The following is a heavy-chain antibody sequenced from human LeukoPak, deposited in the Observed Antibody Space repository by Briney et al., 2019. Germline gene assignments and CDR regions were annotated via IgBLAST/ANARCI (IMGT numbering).Heavy chain of an antibody. CDR3: ASRTYRGRERTYSDS. Sequence: GGSLRLSCTTSGFTFSTFAMIWVRQAPGRGPEWVSSIDKSGGTTYYSDSVKGRFTVSRDNSKSTLYLQMESLRVEDTAIYSCASRTYRGRERTYSDSWGQGTLVTVSS. D-gene: IGHD1-26*01. V-gene: IGHV3-23*01. CDR1: GFTFSTFA. CDR2: IDKSGGTT. J-gene: IGHJ4*02.